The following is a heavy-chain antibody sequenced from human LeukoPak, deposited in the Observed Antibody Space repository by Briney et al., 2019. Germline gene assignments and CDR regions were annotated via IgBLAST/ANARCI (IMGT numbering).Heavy chain of an antibody. CDR3: AKGGVTTPLLDY. Sequence: GGSLRLSCAASGFSFRSYGMHWVRQAPGKGLEWVAVISEDGGRKYYADSVKGRFTISRDNSKNTLYLQMNSLRAEDTAVYYCAKGGVTTPLLDYWGQGTLVTVSS. D-gene: IGHD4-17*01. V-gene: IGHV3-30*18. CDR1: GFSFRSYG. J-gene: IGHJ4*02. CDR2: ISEDGGRK.